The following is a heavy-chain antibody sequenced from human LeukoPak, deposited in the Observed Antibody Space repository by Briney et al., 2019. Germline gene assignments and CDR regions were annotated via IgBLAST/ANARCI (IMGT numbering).Heavy chain of an antibody. Sequence: GGSLRLSCAASGFTFSSYAMSWVRQAPGKGLYWVSTIGSGDDTYYADSVKGRFTISRDNAQNSLYLQMNSLRAEDTAIYYCVRDRGTYRPIDYWGQGTLVTVSS. CDR3: VRDRGTYRPIDY. CDR1: GFTFSSYA. V-gene: IGHV3-23*01. CDR2: IGSGDDT. J-gene: IGHJ4*02. D-gene: IGHD1-26*01.